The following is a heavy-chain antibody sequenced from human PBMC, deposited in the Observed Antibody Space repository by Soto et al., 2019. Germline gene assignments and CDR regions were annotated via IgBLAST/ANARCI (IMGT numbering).Heavy chain of an antibody. Sequence: QVQLQESGPGLVKPSVTLTLTCAVSGDSFSGPNWWTWVRQPPGKGLEWIGDILQTGHTDYSPSLSRRLTISIDTSKREFSLNLTSVTATDTAFYYGARSPSLVGGKWYLDDWGQGAMVTVSS. CDR2: ILQTGHT. J-gene: IGHJ4*02. CDR1: GDSFSGPNW. V-gene: IGHV4-4*02. CDR3: ARSPSLVGGKWYLDD. D-gene: IGHD2-15*01.